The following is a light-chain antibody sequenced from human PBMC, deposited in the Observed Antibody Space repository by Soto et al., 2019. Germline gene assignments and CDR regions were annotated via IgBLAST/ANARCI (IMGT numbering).Light chain of an antibody. Sequence: EIVMTQSPATLSVSPGERATLSCRASQSISINLAWYQQKPGQAPRLLIYGASTRATGIPARFSGSGSGTEFSITISSLQFEDFAVYYCQQYNNWFTFGGGTKVEIK. J-gene: IGKJ4*01. CDR3: QQYNNWFT. CDR1: QSISIN. CDR2: GAS. V-gene: IGKV3-15*01.